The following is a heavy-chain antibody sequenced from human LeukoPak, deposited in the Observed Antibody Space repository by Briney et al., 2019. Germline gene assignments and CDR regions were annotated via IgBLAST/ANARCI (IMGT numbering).Heavy chain of an antibody. CDR2: IYPGDSET. D-gene: IGHD5-24*01. Sequence: GESLKISCKGSGYRFTTYWVGWVRQMPGKGLEWMGIIYPGDSETRYSPSFQGQVTISADKSISTAYLQWSSLKASDTAMYYCARRGGDGYNWNLNWFDPWGQGTLVTVSS. J-gene: IGHJ5*02. CDR1: GYRFTTYW. CDR3: ARRGGDGYNWNLNWFDP. V-gene: IGHV5-51*01.